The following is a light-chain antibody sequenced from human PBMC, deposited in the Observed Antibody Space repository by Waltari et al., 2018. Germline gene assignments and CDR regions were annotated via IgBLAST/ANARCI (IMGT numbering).Light chain of an antibody. V-gene: IGLV2-14*03. CDR2: DVA. Sequence: QSALTQPASVSESPGQSITISCTGTTGDVGAYNYVSWYQQLTVTAPKLLIYDVANRPAGVSERVTGSNSGNTASLIISGLQAEDEADYYCCSLTSSRTVIFGGGTKLTVL. CDR3: CSLTSSRTVI. CDR1: TGDVGAYNY. J-gene: IGLJ2*01.